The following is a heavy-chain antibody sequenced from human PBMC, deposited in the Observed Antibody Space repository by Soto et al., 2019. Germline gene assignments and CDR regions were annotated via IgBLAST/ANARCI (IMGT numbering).Heavy chain of an antibody. CDR2: IIPIFGTA. CDR1: GCTFSSYA. D-gene: IGHD2-2*02. CDR3: ARSNFSSTSCYSSGRLDY. J-gene: IGHJ4*02. V-gene: IGHV1-69*06. Sequence: ASVKVSCKASGCTFSSYAISWVRQAPGQGLEWMGGIIPIFGTANYAQKFQGRVTITADKSTSTAYMELSSLRSEDTAVYYCARSNFSSTSCYSSGRLDYWGQGTLVTVSS.